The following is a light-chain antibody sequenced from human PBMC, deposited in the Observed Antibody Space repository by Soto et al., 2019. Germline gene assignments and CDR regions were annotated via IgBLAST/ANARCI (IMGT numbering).Light chain of an antibody. CDR1: SSDVGGYNY. CDR3: CSYAGTYSDV. CDR2: DVR. J-gene: IGLJ1*01. V-gene: IGLV2-11*01. Sequence: LTQPRSVSGSPGQSVTISCTGTSSDVGGYNYVSWYQQHPGKAPKLMIYDVRKWPSGVPDRFSGSKFGNTASPTISGLQAEDEADYYCCSYAGTYSDVFGTGTKVTVL.